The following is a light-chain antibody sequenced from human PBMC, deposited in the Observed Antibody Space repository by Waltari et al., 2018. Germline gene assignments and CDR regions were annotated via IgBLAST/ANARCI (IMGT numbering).Light chain of an antibody. V-gene: IGKV3-20*01. CDR3: QNHERLPAT. CDR2: AAS. CDR1: QSVSKY. J-gene: IGKJ1*01. Sequence: IVLTQSPGPLSLSPGERATLSCRASQSVSKYLAWYQQRPGQAPRLLIYAASTRATGIPDRFSGSGFGTDFSLTISRLEPEDFAVYYCQNHERLPATFGQGTKVEIK.